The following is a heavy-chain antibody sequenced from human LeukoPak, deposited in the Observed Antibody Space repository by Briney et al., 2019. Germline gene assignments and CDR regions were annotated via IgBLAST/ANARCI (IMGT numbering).Heavy chain of an antibody. CDR2: IKSRDDGGTT. J-gene: IGHJ3*02. CDR1: GFTFNNAW. Sequence: GGSLRLSCAASGFTFNNAWMSWVRQAPGKGQEWVGRIKSRDDGGTTEYAAPVKGRFTISRDDSKNTLCLQMNSLKIEDTAVYYCTTYNSRDAFDIWGQGTMVTVSP. CDR3: TTYNSRDAFDI. V-gene: IGHV3-15*01. D-gene: IGHD2/OR15-2a*01.